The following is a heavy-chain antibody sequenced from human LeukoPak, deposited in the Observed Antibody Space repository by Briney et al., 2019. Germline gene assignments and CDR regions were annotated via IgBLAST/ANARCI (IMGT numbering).Heavy chain of an antibody. CDR3: ARSYYYYMDV. V-gene: IGHV3-30*04. Sequence: GGSLRLSCAASGFTFSSYAMHWVRQAPGKGLEWVAVISYDGSNKYYADSVTGRFTISRDNSKNTLYLQMNSLRAEDTAVYYCARSYYYYMDVWGKGTTVTVSS. CDR2: ISYDGSNK. CDR1: GFTFSSYA. J-gene: IGHJ6*03.